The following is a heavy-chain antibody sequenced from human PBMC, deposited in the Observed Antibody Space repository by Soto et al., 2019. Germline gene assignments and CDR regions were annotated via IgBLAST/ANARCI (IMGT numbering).Heavy chain of an antibody. CDR1: GGSISSYY. D-gene: IGHD5-18*01. CDR3: ARDNGYSYGYSLDL. Sequence: SETLSLTCTVSGGSISSYYWSWIRQPPGKGLEWIGYIYYSGSTNYNPSLKSRVTISVDTSKNQFSLKLSSVTAADTAVYYCARDNGYSYGYSLDLWGQGTLVTVSS. V-gene: IGHV4-59*01. J-gene: IGHJ5*02. CDR2: IYYSGST.